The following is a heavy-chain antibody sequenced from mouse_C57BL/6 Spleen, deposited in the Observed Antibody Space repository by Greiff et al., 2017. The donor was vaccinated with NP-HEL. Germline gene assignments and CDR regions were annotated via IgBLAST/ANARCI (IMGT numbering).Heavy chain of an antibody. Sequence: QVQLQQPGAELVKPGASVKLSCKASGYTFTSYWMQWVKQRPGQGLEWIGEIDPSDSYTNYNQKFKGKATLTVDTSSSTAYMQLSSLTSEDSAVYYCARKKYSNCFYAMDDWGKGTSVTVSS. CDR1: GYTFTSYW. D-gene: IGHD2-5*01. CDR3: ARKKYSNCFYAMDD. CDR2: IDPSDSYT. V-gene: IGHV1-50*01. J-gene: IGHJ4*01.